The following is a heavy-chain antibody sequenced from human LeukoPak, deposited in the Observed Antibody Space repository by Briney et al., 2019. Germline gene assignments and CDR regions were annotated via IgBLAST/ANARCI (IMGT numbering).Heavy chain of an antibody. J-gene: IGHJ4*02. Sequence: EASVNVSCTVSGYTLTELSMHWVRQAPGKGLEWMGGFDPEDGETIYAQKFQGRVTMTEDTSTDTAYMELSSLGSEDTAVYYCATREVGYSSGWYDFDYWGQGTLVTVSS. CDR1: GYTLTELS. V-gene: IGHV1-24*01. CDR2: FDPEDGET. CDR3: ATREVGYSSGWYDFDY. D-gene: IGHD6-19*01.